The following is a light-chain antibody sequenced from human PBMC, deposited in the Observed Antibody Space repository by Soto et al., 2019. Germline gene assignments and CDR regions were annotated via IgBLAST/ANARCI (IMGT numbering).Light chain of an antibody. CDR1: QSLTWN. J-gene: IGKJ1*01. Sequence: DIVLTQSPSSLSLSPGDSVTLSCRASQSLTWNVAWYQHKPGQSPRLLIYGASARATGIPARFSGGGSGAEYTLTISSLQSEDFAVYYCQQYDKWPRTFGQGTKVDIK. CDR3: QQYDKWPRT. V-gene: IGKV3-15*01. CDR2: GAS.